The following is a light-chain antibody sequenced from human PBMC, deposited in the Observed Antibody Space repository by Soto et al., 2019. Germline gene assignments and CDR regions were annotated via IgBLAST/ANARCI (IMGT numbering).Light chain of an antibody. CDR1: QSFTNSY. V-gene: IGKV3-20*01. Sequence: EIVLTQSPGTLSLSPGETATLSCRASQSFTNSYLAWYQQKPGQAPRLLIYGASSRAAGIPDRFSGSGSGTDFTLTISRLEPEDFAIYYCQQYASSRTFGQGTKVEIK. CDR2: GAS. J-gene: IGKJ1*01. CDR3: QQYASSRT.